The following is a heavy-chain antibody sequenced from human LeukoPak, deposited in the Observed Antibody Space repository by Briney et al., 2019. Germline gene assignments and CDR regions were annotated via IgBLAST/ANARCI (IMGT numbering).Heavy chain of an antibody. Sequence: PVKVSCKASGGTFSSYAISWVRQAPGQGLEWMGGIIPIFGTANYAQKFQGRVTITADESTSTAYMELSSLRSEDTAVYYCARAYAEYDILTGYLRLDPWGQGTLVTVSS. J-gene: IGHJ5*02. CDR2: IIPIFGTA. V-gene: IGHV1-69*13. D-gene: IGHD3-9*01. CDR3: ARAYAEYDILTGYLRLDP. CDR1: GGTFSSYA.